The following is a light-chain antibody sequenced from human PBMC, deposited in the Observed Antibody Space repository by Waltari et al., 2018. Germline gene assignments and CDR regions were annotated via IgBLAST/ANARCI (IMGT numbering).Light chain of an antibody. CDR1: SRDVGSYNL. CDR3: CSYAGSSTLWV. J-gene: IGLJ3*02. V-gene: IGLV2-23*01. CDR2: EGS. Sequence: QSALTQPASVSGSPGQSITISCPGTSRDVGSYNLASWYQQHPGKAPKLLIYEGSKRPSGVSNRFSGSKSGNTASLTISGLQAEDEADYYCCSYAGSSTLWVFGGGTKLTVL.